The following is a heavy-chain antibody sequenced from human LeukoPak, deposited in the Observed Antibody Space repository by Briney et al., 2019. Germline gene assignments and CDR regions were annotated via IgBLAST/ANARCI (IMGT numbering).Heavy chain of an antibody. Sequence: SETLSLTCTVSGYSISTNFYWGWIRQSPAKGLEWIGSIYHSGSTYYNPSLKNRITISVDTSTNQFSLKLTSVTASDTAMYYCARDVHIYGNAFGVWGQGTMVTVSS. V-gene: IGHV4-38-2*02. CDR1: GYSISTNFY. J-gene: IGHJ3*01. D-gene: IGHD1-1*01. CDR2: IYHSGST. CDR3: ARDVHIYGNAFGV.